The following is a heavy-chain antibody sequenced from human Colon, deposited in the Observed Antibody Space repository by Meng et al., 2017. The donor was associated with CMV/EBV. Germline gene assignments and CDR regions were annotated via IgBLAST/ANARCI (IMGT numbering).Heavy chain of an antibody. CDR1: GVIFSDYY. J-gene: IGHJ3*02. V-gene: IGHV3-72*01. D-gene: IGHD1-26*01. CDR2: TANGADGYLT. CDR3: TRGHSGLDIYAFDI. Sequence: GESLKISCTGSGVIFSDYYIDWVRQVPGKGLEWVGRTANGADGYLTEYATSVKGRFSFSRDDSENSLFLQMNSLKSDDTATYYCTRGHSGLDIYAFDIWGQGTTVTVSS.